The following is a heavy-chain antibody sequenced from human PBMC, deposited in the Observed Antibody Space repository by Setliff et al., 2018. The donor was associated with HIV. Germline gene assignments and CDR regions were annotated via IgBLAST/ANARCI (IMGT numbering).Heavy chain of an antibody. J-gene: IGHJ6*03. CDR2: ISPIFGTT. Sequence: GAAVKVSCKASGDKFSSHEIRWVRQAPGQGMEWMGGISPIFGTTHYAQKFQGRVTVTADESTSTAYMRLSSLRSDDTAEYYCARGRNDDSSGYGDYYYYMDVWGKGTTVTVSS. CDR1: GDKFSSHE. D-gene: IGHD3-22*01. CDR3: ARGRNDDSSGYGDYYYYMDV. V-gene: IGHV1-69*13.